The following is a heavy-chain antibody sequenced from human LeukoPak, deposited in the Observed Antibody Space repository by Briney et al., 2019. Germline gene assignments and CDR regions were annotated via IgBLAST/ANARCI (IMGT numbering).Heavy chain of an antibody. D-gene: IGHD3-22*01. CDR3: ARVGHYDSSGLKAFDI. CDR1: GGSISSSSYH. J-gene: IGHJ3*02. V-gene: IGHV4-39*07. CDR2: IYYSGST. Sequence: SETLSLTCTVSGGSISSSSYHWGWIRQPPGKGLEWIGTIYYSGSTYYSPSLKSRVTISADRSKNQFSLKLSSVTAADTAVYYCARVGHYDSSGLKAFDIWGQGTMVTVSS.